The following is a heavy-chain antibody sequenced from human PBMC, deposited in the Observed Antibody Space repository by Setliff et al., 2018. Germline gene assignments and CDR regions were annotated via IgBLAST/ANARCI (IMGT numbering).Heavy chain of an antibody. CDR2: IYTTWST. V-gene: IGHV4-38-2*02. D-gene: IGHD4-4*01. CDR1: NFSLTSGFF. CDR3: ARDIHGGYSIHYFDY. Sequence: SETLSLTCTVSNFSLTSGFFWAWVRQPPGKGLEWIGRIYTTWSTNYNPSLKSRVTISVDTSKNQFSLKLSSVTAADTAVYYCARDIHGGYSIHYFDYWGQGTLVTVSS. J-gene: IGHJ4*02.